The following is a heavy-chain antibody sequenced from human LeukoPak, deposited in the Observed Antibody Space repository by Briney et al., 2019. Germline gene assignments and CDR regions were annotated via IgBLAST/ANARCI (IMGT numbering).Heavy chain of an antibody. Sequence: SETLSLTCNASGGSISGYQWSWIRQPPGKGLEWLGYIYYSGSSNYNPSLKSRVTMSADSSKNQFSLKLSSVTAADTAVYYCARVPRSYYYYYYMDVWGKGTTVTVSS. CDR2: IYYSGSS. CDR1: GGSISGYQ. CDR3: ARVPRSYYYYYYMDV. V-gene: IGHV4-59*01. J-gene: IGHJ6*03.